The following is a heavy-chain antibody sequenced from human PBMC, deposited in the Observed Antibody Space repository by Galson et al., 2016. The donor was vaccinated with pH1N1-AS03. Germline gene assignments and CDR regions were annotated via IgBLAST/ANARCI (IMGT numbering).Heavy chain of an antibody. CDR2: IYRQGNT. Sequence: SETLSLTCAVSGYSLTSGYYWGWIRQPPGKGLEWIGSIYRQGNTYYSPSLKSRVTISMDTSKNQLSLRLDSVTAADTAVYQCALRSVDPRSFDYWGQGILVTVSS. CDR3: ALRSVDPRSFDY. D-gene: IGHD3-9*01. J-gene: IGHJ4*02. CDR1: GYSLTSGYY. V-gene: IGHV4-38-2*01.